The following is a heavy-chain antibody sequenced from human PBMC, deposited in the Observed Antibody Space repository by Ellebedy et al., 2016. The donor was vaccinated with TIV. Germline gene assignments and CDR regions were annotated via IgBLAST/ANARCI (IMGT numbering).Heavy chain of an antibody. CDR2: INPSGGGT. J-gene: IGHJ4*02. CDR1: GYTFTSDL. Sequence: AASVKVSCKASGYTFTSDLIHWVRQAPGQGLEWMEIINPSGGGTGYAQKFQGRVTMTRDTSASTVYMELSSLRSEDTAVYYCAREGGVYYFDYWGQGTLVTVSS. D-gene: IGHD1-26*01. CDR3: AREGGVYYFDY. V-gene: IGHV1-46*01.